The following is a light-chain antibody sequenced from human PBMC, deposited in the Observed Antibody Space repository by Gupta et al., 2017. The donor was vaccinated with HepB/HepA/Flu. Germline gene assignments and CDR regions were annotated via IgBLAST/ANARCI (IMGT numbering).Light chain of an antibody. J-gene: IGKJ3*01. V-gene: IGKV1-12*01. CDR2: ASS. CDR1: QTVSQ. Sequence: DIQMTQSPSSVSASVGDRVTITCRASQTVSQLAWYQQKPGKAPKLLFYASSSLQSGVPLRFSGSGSGTDFTLTISSLQPEDFATYSCQQANSFPLTFGPGTKVDIE. CDR3: QQANSFPLT.